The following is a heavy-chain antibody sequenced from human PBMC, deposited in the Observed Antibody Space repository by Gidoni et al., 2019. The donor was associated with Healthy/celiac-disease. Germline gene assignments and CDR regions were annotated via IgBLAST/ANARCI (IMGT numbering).Heavy chain of an antibody. D-gene: IGHD3-3*01. Sequence: QVQLVQSGAEVTKPGASVKVSCTASGYTFTSYAINWVRQATGQGLEWMGWMNPNSGNTGYAQKFQGRVTMTRNTSISTAYMELSSLRSEDTAVYYCARGRYYDFWSGYYPFDYWGQGTLVTVSS. CDR3: ARGRYYDFWSGYYPFDY. J-gene: IGHJ4*02. CDR1: GYTFTSYA. V-gene: IGHV1-8*01. CDR2: MNPNSGNT.